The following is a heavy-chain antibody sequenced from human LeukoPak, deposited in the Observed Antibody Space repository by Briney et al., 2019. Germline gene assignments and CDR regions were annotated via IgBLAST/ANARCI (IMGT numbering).Heavy chain of an antibody. Sequence: PGGSLRLSCAASGFTFSSYAMSWVRQAPGKGLEWVSAISGSGGSTYYADSVKGRFTISRDNSKNTLYLQMNSLRAEDTAVYYCARQGRVEYQLLKYFDYWGQGTLVTVSS. CDR2: ISGSGGST. J-gene: IGHJ4*02. D-gene: IGHD2-2*01. CDR3: ARQGRVEYQLLKYFDY. V-gene: IGHV3-23*01. CDR1: GFTFSSYA.